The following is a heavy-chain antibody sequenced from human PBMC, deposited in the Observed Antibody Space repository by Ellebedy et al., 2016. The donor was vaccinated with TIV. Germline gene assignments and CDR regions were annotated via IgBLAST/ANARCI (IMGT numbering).Heavy chain of an antibody. Sequence: ASVKVSCKASGYTFTSYGISWVRQAPGQGLEWMGWISAYNGNTNYAQKLQGRVTMTTDTSTSTAYMELRSLRSNDTAVYYCAREFSALWFGESLSGMDVWGQGTTVTVSS. CDR2: ISAYNGNT. J-gene: IGHJ6*02. D-gene: IGHD3-10*01. CDR3: AREFSALWFGESLSGMDV. CDR1: GYTFTSYG. V-gene: IGHV1-18*01.